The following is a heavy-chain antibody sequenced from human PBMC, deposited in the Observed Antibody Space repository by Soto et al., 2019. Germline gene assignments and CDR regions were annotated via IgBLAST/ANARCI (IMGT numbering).Heavy chain of an antibody. CDR2: ISYDGSIK. CDR3: AKGPAIVLVPAAMNYYYGMDV. Sequence: LRLSCAASGFTFSSYGMHWVRQARGKGLEWVAVISYDGSIKYYADSVKGRFTISRDNSKNTLYLQMNSLRAEDTAVYYCAKGPAIVLVPAAMNYYYGMDVWGQGTTVTVSS. J-gene: IGHJ6*02. V-gene: IGHV3-30*18. CDR1: GFTFSSYG. D-gene: IGHD2-2*01.